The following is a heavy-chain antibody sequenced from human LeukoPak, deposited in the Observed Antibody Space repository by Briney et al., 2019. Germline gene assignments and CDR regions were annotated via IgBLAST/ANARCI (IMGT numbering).Heavy chain of an antibody. CDR3: AREDYDYVWGSYRYVGTDY. CDR1: GFTFSSYW. D-gene: IGHD3-16*02. J-gene: IGHJ4*02. Sequence: WGSLRLSCAASGFTFSSYWMSWVRQAPGKGLEWVANIKQDGSEKYYVDSVKGRFTISRDNAKNSLYLQMNSLRAEDTAVYYCAREDYDYVWGSYRYVGTDYWGQGTLVTVSS. CDR2: IKQDGSEK. V-gene: IGHV3-7*03.